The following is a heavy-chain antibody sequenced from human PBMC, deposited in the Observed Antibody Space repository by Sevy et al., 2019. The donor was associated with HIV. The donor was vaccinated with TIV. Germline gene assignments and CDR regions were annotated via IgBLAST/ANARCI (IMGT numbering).Heavy chain of an antibody. Sequence: GGSLRLSCTGSGFTFGNYAVSWVRQAPGKGLEWVGFIRSETYGGTTDYAASVEGRFTVSRDDSNSIAYLQMNNLKTEDTAVYYCTRDRLRYFDSWGQGTLVTVSS. CDR1: GFTFGNYA. CDR2: IRSETYGGTT. D-gene: IGHD3-9*01. J-gene: IGHJ4*02. V-gene: IGHV3-49*04. CDR3: TRDRLRYFDS.